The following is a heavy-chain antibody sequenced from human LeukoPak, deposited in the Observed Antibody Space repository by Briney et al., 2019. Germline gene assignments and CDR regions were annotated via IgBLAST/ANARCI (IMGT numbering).Heavy chain of an antibody. CDR3: ARQGPQYGMDV. Sequence: SETLSLTCPVSGGSISSSSYYWGWIRQPPGKGLEWMGSIYYSGSTYYNPSLKSRVTISVDTSKNQFSLKLSSVTAADTAVYYCARQGPQYGMDVWGQGTTVTVSS. CDR2: IYYSGST. V-gene: IGHV4-39*01. J-gene: IGHJ6*02. CDR1: GGSISSSSYY.